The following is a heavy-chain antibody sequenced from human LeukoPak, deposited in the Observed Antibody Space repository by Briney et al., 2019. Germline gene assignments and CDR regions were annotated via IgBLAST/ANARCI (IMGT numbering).Heavy chain of an antibody. CDR2: IYYSGST. V-gene: IGHV4-61*05. J-gene: IGHJ5*02. CDR3: VRAMVRGVPQMGWFDP. Sequence: SETLSLTCTVSGGSMSSSNYYWGWIRQPPGKGLEWIGYIYYSGSTNYNPSLKSRVTISVDTSKNQFSLKLSSVTAADTAVYYCVRAMVRGVPQMGWFDPWGQGTLVTVCS. D-gene: IGHD3-10*01. CDR1: GGSMSSSNYY.